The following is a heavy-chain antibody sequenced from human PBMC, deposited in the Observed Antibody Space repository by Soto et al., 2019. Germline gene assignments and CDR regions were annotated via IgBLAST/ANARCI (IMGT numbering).Heavy chain of an antibody. CDR3: ARDDSERPATY. D-gene: IGHD3-10*01. Sequence: QVQLQESGPGLVKPSETLSLTCIVSGGSISSYYWTWTRQPPGKGLEWIGCIYNGASTNYNPSLNSRVTRSVDTSKSQFSLKLTSVTAADTAVYYCARDDSERPATYWGQGTLVTVSS. V-gene: IGHV4-59*01. CDR1: GGSISSYY. CDR2: IYNGAST. J-gene: IGHJ4*02.